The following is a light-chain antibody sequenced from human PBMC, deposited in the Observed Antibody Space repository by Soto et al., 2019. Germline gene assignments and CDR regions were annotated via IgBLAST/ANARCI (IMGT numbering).Light chain of an antibody. CDR1: ISNIESNT. CDR3: AAWDDILNGYV. CDR2: SNY. J-gene: IGLJ1*01. V-gene: IGLV1-44*01. Sequence: QSLLTQPPSASGTPGQRFTISCSGSISNIESNTVTWYQQLPGTAPKLVIYSNYDRPSGVPDRFSGSTYGTSASLVIRGLQSEDEADYYCAAWDDILNGYVFGGGTKVTVL.